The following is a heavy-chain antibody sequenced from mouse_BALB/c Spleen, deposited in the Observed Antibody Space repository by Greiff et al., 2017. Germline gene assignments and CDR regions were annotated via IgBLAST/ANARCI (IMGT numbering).Heavy chain of an antibody. CDR1: GFSLSTSGMG. CDR2: IYWDDDK. J-gene: IGHJ3*01. CDR3: ARRPYGYDGPGAY. D-gene: IGHD2-2*01. Sequence: QVTLKVSGPGILQPSQTLSLTCSFSGFSLSTSGMGVSWIRQPSGKGLEWLAHIYWDDDKRYNPSLKSRLTISKDTSRNQVFLKITSVDTADTATYYCARRPYGYDGPGAYWGQGTLVTVSA. V-gene: IGHV8-12*01.